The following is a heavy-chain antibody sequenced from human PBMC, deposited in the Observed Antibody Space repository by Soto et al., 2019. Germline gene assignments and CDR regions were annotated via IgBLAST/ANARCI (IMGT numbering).Heavy chain of an antibody. V-gene: IGHV3-21*01. CDR3: AREATTIIPAVSEF. J-gene: IGHJ4*02. D-gene: IGHD2-2*01. CDR2: ISKSDYT. Sequence: PGGSLRLSCTVSGFAFNNYGINWVRQAPGKGLEWVSSISKSDYTYYSDSVKGRFTISRDNAKTSVSLQMNTLRVEDTDVYYCAREATTIIPAVSEFWGQGTLVTVSS. CDR1: GFAFNNYG.